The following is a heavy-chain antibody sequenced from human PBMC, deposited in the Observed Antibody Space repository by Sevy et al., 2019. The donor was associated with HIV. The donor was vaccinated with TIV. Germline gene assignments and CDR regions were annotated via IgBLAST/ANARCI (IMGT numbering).Heavy chain of an antibody. CDR3: ARVRTVAGVNGVGWFDP. CDR1: GGPISSGGYY. J-gene: IGHJ5*02. D-gene: IGHD2-8*01. V-gene: IGHV4-61*02. Sequence: SETLSLTCTVSGGPISSGGYYWSWIRQPAGEGLEWIGRIYPSGSTNYRPSLKSRVTMSVDTSKNQFSLELSSVTAADTAVYYCARVRTVAGVNGVGWFDPWGQGTLVTVSS. CDR2: IYPSGST.